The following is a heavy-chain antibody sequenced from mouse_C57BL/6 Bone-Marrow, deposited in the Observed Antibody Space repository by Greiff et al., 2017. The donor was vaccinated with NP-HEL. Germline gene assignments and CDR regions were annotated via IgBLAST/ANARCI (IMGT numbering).Heavy chain of an antibody. CDR2: IYPGSGNT. D-gene: IGHD1-1*01. J-gene: IGHJ1*03. V-gene: IGHV1-76*01. Sequence: QVQLQQSGAELVRPGASVKLSCKASGYTFTDYYINWVKQRPGQGLEWIARIYPGSGNTYYNEKFKGKATLTAEKSSSTAYMQLSSLTSEDSAAYFCARKDGSSPRSFDVWGTGTTVTVSS. CDR3: ARKDGSSPRSFDV. CDR1: GYTFTDYY.